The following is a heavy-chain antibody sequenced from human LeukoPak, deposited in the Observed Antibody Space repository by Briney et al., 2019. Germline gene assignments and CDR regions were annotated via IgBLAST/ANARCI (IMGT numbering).Heavy chain of an antibody. CDR1: GFTFNNYV. D-gene: IGHD2-21*01. CDR2: ISGSGGGA. CDR3: AKDSIDVIAVYYFDY. V-gene: IGHV3-23*01. J-gene: IGHJ4*02. Sequence: GGSLRLSCAASGFTFNNYVMSWVRQSPGKGLEWVSAISGSGGGAYYANSVKGRFTISRDNSKHTLYLQMNSLRAEDTAVYYCAKDSIDVIAVYYFDYWGQGTLVTVSS.